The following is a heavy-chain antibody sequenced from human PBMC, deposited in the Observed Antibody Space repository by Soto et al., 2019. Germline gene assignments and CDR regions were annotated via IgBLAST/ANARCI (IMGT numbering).Heavy chain of an antibody. CDR1: GYTFINYY. Sequence: ASVKVSCKASGYTFINYYMHWVRQAPGQGLEWMGIINPNGGSTAYAQKFQGRVTLTRDTSTNTVNMELSSLRSEDTAVYYCAREKWLVRRNDSFGIRGQGTMVTGSS. V-gene: IGHV1-46*01. J-gene: IGHJ3*02. CDR2: INPNGGST. CDR3: AREKWLVRRNDSFGI. D-gene: IGHD6-19*01.